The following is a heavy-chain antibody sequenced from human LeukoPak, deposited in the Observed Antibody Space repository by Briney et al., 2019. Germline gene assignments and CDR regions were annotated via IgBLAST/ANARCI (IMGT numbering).Heavy chain of an antibody. CDR2: ISSVGSST. V-gene: IGHV3-74*01. J-gene: IGHJ4*02. Sequence: GGSLRLSCAASGFTFSSYWLHWVRQAPGKGLVWISRISSVGSSTNYADSVKGRFTISRDNAKNTLYLQMNSLRAEDTGVYYCARGVAAGSGSWHWGQGTLVTVSS. CDR3: ARGVAAGSGSWH. D-gene: IGHD6-13*01. CDR1: GFTFSSYW.